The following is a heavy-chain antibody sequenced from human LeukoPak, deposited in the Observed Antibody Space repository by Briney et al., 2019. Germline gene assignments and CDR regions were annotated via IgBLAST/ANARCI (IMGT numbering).Heavy chain of an antibody. Sequence: PSETLSLTCTVSGGSISSHCWSWLRQPPGKGLEWIGYIYYSGSTNYNPSLKSRVTISVDTPKNQFSLKLSSVTAADTAVYYCARSGDLLYSSSSDNWFDPWGQGTLVTVSS. J-gene: IGHJ5*02. CDR3: ARSGDLLYSSSSDNWFDP. D-gene: IGHD6-6*01. CDR1: GGSISSHC. CDR2: IYYSGST. V-gene: IGHV4-59*11.